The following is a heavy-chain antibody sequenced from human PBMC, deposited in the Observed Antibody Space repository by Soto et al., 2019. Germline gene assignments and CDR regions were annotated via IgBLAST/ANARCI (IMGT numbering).Heavy chain of an antibody. CDR3: AKAHLSEFVVVPAARNFDS. Sequence: EVQLLESGGGLVQPGGSLRLSCAASGFTFSSYAMSWVRQAPGKGLEWVSTISGSGGSTYYADSVKGRFTISRDNSKSTLYLQMNSLRAEDTALYYCAKAHLSEFVVVPAARNFDSWGQGTLVTVSS. CDR1: GFTFSSYA. D-gene: IGHD2-2*01. V-gene: IGHV3-23*01. J-gene: IGHJ4*02. CDR2: ISGSGGST.